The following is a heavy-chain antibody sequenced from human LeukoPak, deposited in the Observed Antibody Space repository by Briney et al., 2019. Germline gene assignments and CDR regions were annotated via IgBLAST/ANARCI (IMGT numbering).Heavy chain of an antibody. CDR3: ARDLVASGYDSSGLDY. V-gene: IGHV3-33*01. CDR2: IWYDGSNK. D-gene: IGHD3-22*01. CDR1: GFTFSSYG. J-gene: IGHJ4*02. Sequence: GGSLRLSCAASGFTFSSYGMHWVRQAPGKGLEWVAVIWYDGSNKYYADSVKGRFTISRDNSKNTLYLQMNSLRAEDTAVYYCARDLVASGYDSSGLDYWGQGTLVTVSS.